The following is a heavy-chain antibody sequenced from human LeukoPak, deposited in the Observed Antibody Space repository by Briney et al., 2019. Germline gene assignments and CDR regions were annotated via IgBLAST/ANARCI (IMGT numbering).Heavy chain of an antibody. CDR2: IIPIFGTA. J-gene: IGHJ5*02. D-gene: IGHD5-12*01. CDR3: ARSLASGYDYNWFDP. V-gene: IGHV1-69*05. CDR1: GGTFSSYA. Sequence: GSSVKVSCKASGGTFSSYAISWVRQAPGQGLEWMGGIIPIFGTANYAQKFQGRVTITTDESTSTAYMELSSPRSEDTAVYYCARSLASGYDYNWFDPWSQGTLVTVSS.